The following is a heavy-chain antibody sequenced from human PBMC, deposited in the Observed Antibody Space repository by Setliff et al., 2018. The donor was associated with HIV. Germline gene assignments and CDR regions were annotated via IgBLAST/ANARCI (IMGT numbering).Heavy chain of an antibody. CDR3: ARGAGNPHWYYDTWSGPSSGYFQH. D-gene: IGHD3-3*01. CDR1: GYTLSELS. V-gene: IGHV1-24*01. CDR2: FDPQDGET. J-gene: IGHJ1*01. Sequence: GASVKVSCKVYGYTLSELSIHWVRQAPGKGLEWMGYFDPQDGETVYAQKFQGRVTLTEDTSTGTAYMELSGLRSEDTAVYYCARGAGNPHWYYDTWSGPSSGYFQHWGQGTLVTVSS.